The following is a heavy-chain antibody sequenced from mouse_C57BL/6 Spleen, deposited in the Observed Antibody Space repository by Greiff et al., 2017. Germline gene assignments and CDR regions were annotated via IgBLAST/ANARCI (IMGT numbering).Heavy chain of an antibody. Sequence: EVQLQQSGPELVKPGASVKISCKASGYTFTDYYMNWVKQSHGKSLEWIGDINPNNGGTSYNQKFKGKATLTVDKSSSTAYMELRSLTSEDSAVYYCARERGSNYVFDYWGQGTTLTVSS. J-gene: IGHJ2*01. CDR2: INPNNGGT. CDR3: ARERGSNYVFDY. CDR1: GYTFTDYY. V-gene: IGHV1-26*01. D-gene: IGHD2-5*01.